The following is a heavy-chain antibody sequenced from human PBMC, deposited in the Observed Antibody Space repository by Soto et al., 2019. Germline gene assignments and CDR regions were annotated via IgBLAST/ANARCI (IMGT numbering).Heavy chain of an antibody. CDR1: GVSMSSHY. J-gene: IGHJ4*02. CDR3: ARADPDASVGY. V-gene: IGHV4-59*11. Sequence: SETLSLTCTVSGVSMSSHYWTWLRQPPGKGLEWIGYISYSGSTYYNPSLKTRVTISADTSRNQFSLKLSSVIAADTAVYYCARADPDASVGYWGQGTLVTVSS. D-gene: IGHD3-16*01. CDR2: ISYSGST.